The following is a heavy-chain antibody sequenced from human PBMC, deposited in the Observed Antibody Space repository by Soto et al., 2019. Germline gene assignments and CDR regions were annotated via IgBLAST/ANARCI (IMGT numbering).Heavy chain of an antibody. CDR2: IYYSGST. CDR3: ARVLRYFDWLLTPPTYYGMDV. D-gene: IGHD3-9*01. J-gene: IGHJ6*02. Sequence: PLETLSLTCTVSGGSISSYYWSWIRQPPGKGLEWIGYIYYSGSTNYNPSLKSRVTISVDTSKNQFSLKLSSVTAADTAVYYCARVLRYFDWLLTPPTYYGMDVWGQGTTVTVSS. V-gene: IGHV4-59*01. CDR1: GGSISSYY.